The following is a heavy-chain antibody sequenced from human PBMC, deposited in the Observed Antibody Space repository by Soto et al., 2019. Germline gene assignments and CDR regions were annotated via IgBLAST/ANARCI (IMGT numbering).Heavy chain of an antibody. CDR1: GYTFTSYS. CDR3: ARDFWAVGVDYVLDV. Sequence: ASVKVSCKASGYTFTSYSMHWVRQAPGQGLEWMGIINPSGGSTSYAQKFQGRVTMTRDTSTSIVYMELSSLRSEDTAVYYCARDFWAVGVDYVLDVGGQGTTVTVS. CDR2: INPSGGST. V-gene: IGHV1-46*01. D-gene: IGHD3-3*01. J-gene: IGHJ6*02.